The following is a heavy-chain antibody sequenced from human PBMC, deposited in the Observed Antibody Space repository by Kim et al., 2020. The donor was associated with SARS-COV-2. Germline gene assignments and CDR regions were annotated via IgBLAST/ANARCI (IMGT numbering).Heavy chain of an antibody. V-gene: IGHV1-18*01. Sequence: ASVKVSCKASGYTFTTYGISWVRQAPGQGLEWMGWISTDNGDRNYAQKFQGRVTMTSDTSTSTAYMELRSLRSDDTAVYYCARDYTEYYDSSGYKHWYDDFDIWGHGQRSPSLQ. CDR1: GYTFTTYG. CDR3: ARDYTEYYDSSGYKHWYDDFDI. CDR2: ISTDNGDR. J-gene: IGHJ3*02. D-gene: IGHD3-22*01.